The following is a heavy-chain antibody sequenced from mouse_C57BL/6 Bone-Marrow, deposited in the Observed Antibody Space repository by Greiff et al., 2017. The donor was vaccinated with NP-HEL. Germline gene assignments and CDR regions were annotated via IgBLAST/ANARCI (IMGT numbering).Heavy chain of an antibody. CDR1: GYTFTSYW. V-gene: IGHV1-69*01. CDR2: IDPSDSYT. CDR3: ARGGGTWGFAY. D-gene: IGHD4-1*01. Sequence: QVQLKQPGAELVMPGASVKLSCKASGYTFTSYWMHWVKQRPGQGLEWIGEIDPSDSYTNYNQKFKGKSTLTVDKSSSTAYMQLSSLTSEDSAVYYCARGGGTWGFAYWGQGTLVTVSA. J-gene: IGHJ3*01.